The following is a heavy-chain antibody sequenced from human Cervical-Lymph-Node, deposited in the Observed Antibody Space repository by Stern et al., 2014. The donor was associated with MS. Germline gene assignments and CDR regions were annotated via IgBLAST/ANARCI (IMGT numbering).Heavy chain of an antibody. D-gene: IGHD2-8*02. V-gene: IGHV1-2*02. Sequence: VQLVESGAEVKKPGASVKVSCKASGYTFNTLYLHWVRQAPGQGLAWMGWINPNTGATKDAQNFQGRITMTRDTSSSTAYMDLSRLTSDDTAVYYCARDAPGVVDQTACYDYWGQGTLVTVSS. CDR2: INPNTGAT. CDR3: ARDAPGVVDQTACYDY. J-gene: IGHJ4*02. CDR1: GYTFNTLY.